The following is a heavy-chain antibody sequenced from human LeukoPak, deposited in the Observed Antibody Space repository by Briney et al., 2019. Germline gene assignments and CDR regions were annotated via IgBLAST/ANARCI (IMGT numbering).Heavy chain of an antibody. Sequence: PGGSLRLSCVASGFNFSDYAMNWVRQAPGKGLEWVSAISCSGGTTHYADSVKGRFAISRDNSKNTLSLQMSHLRHEDTARYYCAKDRYSNYGNWFDPWGQGTQVTVFS. CDR3: AKDRYSNYGNWFDP. CDR2: ISCSGGTT. V-gene: IGHV3-23*01. CDR1: GFNFSDYA. J-gene: IGHJ5*02. D-gene: IGHD4-11*01.